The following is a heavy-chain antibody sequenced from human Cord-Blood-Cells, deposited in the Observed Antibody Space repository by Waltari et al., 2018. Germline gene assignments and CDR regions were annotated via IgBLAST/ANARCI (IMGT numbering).Heavy chain of an antibody. CDR3: ARGGGSTVTTQDY. J-gene: IGHJ4*02. D-gene: IGHD4-17*01. CDR2: IWYDGSNK. Sequence: QVQLVESGGGVVQPGRSLRLSCAASGFTFSSYGMHWVRRAPGKGLEWVAVIWYDGSNKYYADSVKGRFTISRDNSKNTLYLQMNSLRAEDTAVYYCARGGGSTVTTQDYWGQGTLVTVSS. V-gene: IGHV3-33*01. CDR1: GFTFSSYG.